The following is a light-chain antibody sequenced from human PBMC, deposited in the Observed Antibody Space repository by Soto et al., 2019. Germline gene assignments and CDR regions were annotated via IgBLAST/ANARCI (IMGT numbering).Light chain of an antibody. J-gene: IGKJ5*01. CDR3: QQFNSYPIT. CDR2: DVS. Sequence: AIQVTQSPSSLSASVGDRVTITCRASQDIRGALAWYQQKPGKAPKLLIYDVSTLESGVPSRFSGSGSGTEFPLTISSLQPEDFGTYYCQQFNSYPITFGHGTPLEIK. V-gene: IGKV1-13*02. CDR1: QDIRGA.